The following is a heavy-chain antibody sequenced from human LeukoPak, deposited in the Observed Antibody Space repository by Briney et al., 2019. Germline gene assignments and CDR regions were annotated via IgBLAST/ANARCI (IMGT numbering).Heavy chain of an antibody. V-gene: IGHV3-23*01. CDR1: GFTYSSYA. J-gene: IGHJ5*02. CDR3: AKGRYSGSYYNWFDP. CDR2: ISGSGGST. Sequence: GGSLRLSCAASGFTYSSYAMSWVRQAPGKGLEWVSAISGSGGSTYYADSVKGRFTISRDTSKNTLYLQMNSLRAEDTAVYYCAKGRYSGSYYNWFDPWGQGTLVTVSS. D-gene: IGHD1-26*01.